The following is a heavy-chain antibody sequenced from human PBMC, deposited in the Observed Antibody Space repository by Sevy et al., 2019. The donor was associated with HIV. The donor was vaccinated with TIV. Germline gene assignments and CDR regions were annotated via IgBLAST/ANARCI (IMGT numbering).Heavy chain of an antibody. CDR3: ARVYYYDYSGPGY. CDR2: INPSGGST. V-gene: IGHV1-46*01. Sequence: ASVNVSCKASGYTFTNYYIHWVRQAPGEGLEWMGVINPSGGSTSNAQKFQGRVAMTRDTSTSTVYMELSSLRSEDTAVYYCARVYYYDYSGPGYWGQGTLVTVSS. J-gene: IGHJ4*02. D-gene: IGHD3-22*01. CDR1: GYTFTNYY.